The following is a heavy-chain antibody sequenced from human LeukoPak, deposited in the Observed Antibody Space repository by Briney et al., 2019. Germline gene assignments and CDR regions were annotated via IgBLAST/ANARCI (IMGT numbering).Heavy chain of an antibody. V-gene: IGHV3-64*01. J-gene: IGHJ4*02. Sequence: GGSLRLSCAASGFTFTSYAMHWVRQAPGKGLEYVSAISSNGGSTYYANSVKGRFTISRDNSKNTLYLQMGSLRAEDMAVYYCAREFGQGTAFDYWGQGTLVTVSS. D-gene: IGHD3-16*01. CDR3: AREFGQGTAFDY. CDR1: GFTFTSYA. CDR2: ISSNGGST.